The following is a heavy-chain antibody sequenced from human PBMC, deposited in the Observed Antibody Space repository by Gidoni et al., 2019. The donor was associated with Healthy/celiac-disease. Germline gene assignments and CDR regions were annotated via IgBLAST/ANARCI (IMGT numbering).Heavy chain of an antibody. V-gene: IGHV3-23*01. D-gene: IGHD3-22*01. CDR2: ISGSGGST. J-gene: IGHJ4*02. CDR3: ANNYYDSSGYNDY. CDR1: GFTFSSYA. Sequence: EVQLLESGGGLVQPGGSLRLSCAASGFTFSSYAMSWVRQAPGKGLEWVSAISGSGGSTYYADSVKGRFTISRDNSKNTLYLQMNSLRAEDTAVYYCANNYYDSSGYNDYWGQGTLVTVSS.